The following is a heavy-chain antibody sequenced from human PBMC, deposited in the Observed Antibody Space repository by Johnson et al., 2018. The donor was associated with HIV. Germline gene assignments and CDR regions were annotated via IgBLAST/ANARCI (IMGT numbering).Heavy chain of an antibody. Sequence: QVQLVESGGGLVQPGRSLRLSCAASGFTFDDYAMHWVRQAPGKGLEWVAVISYDGSNKYYADSVKGRFTISRDNAKNSLYLQMNSLRAEDTALYYCAVLWFGDLWAFDIWGQGTKVTVSS. V-gene: IGHV3-30*04. CDR1: GFTFDDYA. CDR3: AVLWFGDLWAFDI. D-gene: IGHD3-10*01. J-gene: IGHJ3*02. CDR2: ISYDGSNK.